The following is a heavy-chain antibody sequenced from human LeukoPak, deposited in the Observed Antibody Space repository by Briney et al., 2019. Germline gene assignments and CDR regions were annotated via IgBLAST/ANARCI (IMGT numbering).Heavy chain of an antibody. CDR2: IIPIFGTA. Sequence: SVKVSCKASGGTFSSYAISWVRQAPGQGLEWMGGIIPIFGTANYAQKFQGRVTITADESTSTAYMELSSLRSEDTAVYYCARGQSGSYGQYWFDPWGQGTLVTVSS. CDR1: GGTFSSYA. J-gene: IGHJ5*02. D-gene: IGHD1-26*01. V-gene: IGHV1-69*13. CDR3: ARGQSGSYGQYWFDP.